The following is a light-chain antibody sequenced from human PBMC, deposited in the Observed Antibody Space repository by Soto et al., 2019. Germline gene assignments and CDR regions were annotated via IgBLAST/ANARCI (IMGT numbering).Light chain of an antibody. CDR3: QQYESFSAT. J-gene: IGKJ1*01. V-gene: IGKV1-5*01. CDR2: GVS. CDR1: PSVSGW. Sequence: DIQMTQSPSALSASVGDTVTITCRASPSVSGWLAWYQQKPGKAPKLLIYGVSALPRGVPPTFRGRGSGTQFTLTISGLQPDDFATYYCQQYESFSATFGPGTKVDIK.